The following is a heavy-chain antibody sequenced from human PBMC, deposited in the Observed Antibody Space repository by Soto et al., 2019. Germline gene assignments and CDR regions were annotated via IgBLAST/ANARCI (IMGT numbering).Heavy chain of an antibody. D-gene: IGHD3-16*01. V-gene: IGHV1-69*08. CDR1: GGTFSSYT. J-gene: IGHJ4*02. CDR2: IIPILGIA. CDR3: ARDGGDGYNPLFGY. Sequence: QVQLVQSGAEVKKPGSSVKVSCKASGGTFSSYTISWVRQAPGQGLEWMGRIIPILGIANYAQKFQGRVTITADKSTSTAYMELSSLRSEDTAVYYCARDGGDGYNPLFGYWGQGTLVTVSS.